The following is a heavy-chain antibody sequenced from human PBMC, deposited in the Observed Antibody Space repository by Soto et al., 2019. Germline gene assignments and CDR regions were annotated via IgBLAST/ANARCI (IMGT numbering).Heavy chain of an antibody. CDR2: ISAYNGNT. CDR1: GYTFTSYG. Sequence: ASVKVSCKASGYTFTSYGINWVRQAPGQGLEWMGWISAYNGNTNYAQKLQGRVTMTTDTSTSTAYMELRSLRSDDTAVYYCAREAEVFGVVITYWFDPWGQGTLVTVSS. CDR3: AREAEVFGVVITYWFDP. J-gene: IGHJ5*02. V-gene: IGHV1-18*01. D-gene: IGHD3-3*01.